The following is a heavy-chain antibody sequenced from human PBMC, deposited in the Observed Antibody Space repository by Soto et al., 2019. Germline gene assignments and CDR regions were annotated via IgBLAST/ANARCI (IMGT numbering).Heavy chain of an antibody. V-gene: IGHV3-33*01. CDR3: ARAGVRGFFVAVFYGLDV. CDR2: IWYDGSTA. CDR1: GFDFGSYG. Sequence: QVQLVESGGGVVQPGGSLRLSCVASGFDFGSYGMQWVRRAPGKGLEWMAVIWYDGSTAYYADSVKGRFTISRHNSKNTLFLNLNSLTAEDTAVYVCARAGVRGFFVAVFYGLDVWGNGTTVTVSS. D-gene: IGHD3-10*01. J-gene: IGHJ6*04.